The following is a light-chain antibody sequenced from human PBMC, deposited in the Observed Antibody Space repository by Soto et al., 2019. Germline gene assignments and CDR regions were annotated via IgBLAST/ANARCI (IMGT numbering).Light chain of an antibody. J-gene: IGKJ1*01. Sequence: EIVLTQSPGTLSLSPGERATLSCRASQSVSSSYLAWYQQKPGQAPRLLIYGASSRATGIPDRFSGSGSGTDFPLTISRLEHEDFPVYYCQQYGSSPWTFGQGTKVDIK. CDR3: QQYGSSPWT. CDR2: GAS. V-gene: IGKV3-20*01. CDR1: QSVSSSY.